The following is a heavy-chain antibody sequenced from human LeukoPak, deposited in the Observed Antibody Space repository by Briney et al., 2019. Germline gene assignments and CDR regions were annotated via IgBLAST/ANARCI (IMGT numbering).Heavy chain of an antibody. Sequence: GGSLRLSCAASGFTVSSNYMSWVRQAPGKGLERVSVIYSGGSTYYADSVKGRFTISRDNAKNSLCLQMNSLRVEDTAVYYCVLGRNYFYYMDVWGKGTTVTVSS. CDR1: GFTVSSNY. D-gene: IGHD2-15*01. CDR2: IYSGGST. J-gene: IGHJ6*03. V-gene: IGHV3-53*01. CDR3: VLGRNYFYYMDV.